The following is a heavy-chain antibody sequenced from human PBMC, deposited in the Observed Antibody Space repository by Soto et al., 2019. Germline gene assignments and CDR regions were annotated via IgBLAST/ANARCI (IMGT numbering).Heavy chain of an antibody. CDR1: GGSFSGYY. CDR3: AGGVDKGYSSSWPGRKGGMDV. V-gene: IGHV4-34*01. Sequence: QVQLQQWGAGLLKPSETLSLTCAVYGGSFSGYYWSWIRQPPGKGLEWIGEINHSGSTNYNPSLKDRVPISVDTSKNQVSLKPSPVTAADTAVYYCAGGVDKGYSSSWPGRKGGMDVWGQGTTVTVSS. J-gene: IGHJ6*02. D-gene: IGHD6-13*01. CDR2: INHSGST.